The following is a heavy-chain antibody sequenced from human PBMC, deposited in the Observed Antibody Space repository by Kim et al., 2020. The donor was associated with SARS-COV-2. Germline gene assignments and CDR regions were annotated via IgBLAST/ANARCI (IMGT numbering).Heavy chain of an antibody. Sequence: NYTPSLKSRVPISVDTSRNQFSLKLTSVTAADTAVYYCAMRVGATGALDYWGQGTLVTVSS. V-gene: IGHV4-34*01. D-gene: IGHD1-26*01. CDR3: AMRVGATGALDY. J-gene: IGHJ4*02.